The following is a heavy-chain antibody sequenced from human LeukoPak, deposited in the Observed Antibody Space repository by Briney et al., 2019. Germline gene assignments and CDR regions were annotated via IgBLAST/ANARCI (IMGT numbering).Heavy chain of an antibody. CDR1: GFTFSTYW. Sequence: GGSLRLSCAASGFTFSTYWMSWVRQAPGRGLEWVANIKQDGSEKNYLESVKGRFTISRDNAKNSLYLQMNSLRVEDTAVYYCARAIATSYWGQGSLVTVSS. J-gene: IGHJ1*01. V-gene: IGHV3-7*01. CDR2: IKQDGSEK. D-gene: IGHD6-13*01. CDR3: ARAIATSY.